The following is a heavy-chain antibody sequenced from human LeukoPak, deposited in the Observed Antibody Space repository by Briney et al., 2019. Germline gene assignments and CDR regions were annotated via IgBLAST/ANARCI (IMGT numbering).Heavy chain of an antibody. CDR1: GFTFGDYA. J-gene: IGHJ4*02. V-gene: IGHV3-49*04. CDR2: IRSRVYGGTP. Sequence: GGSLRLSCTASGFTFGDYAMTWVRQAPGKGLEWVGFIRSRVYGGTPEYAASVKGRFTISRDDSKGIAYLQMNSLKTEDTAVYYCTRDQTPYYWGQGTLVTVSS. CDR3: TRDQTPYY.